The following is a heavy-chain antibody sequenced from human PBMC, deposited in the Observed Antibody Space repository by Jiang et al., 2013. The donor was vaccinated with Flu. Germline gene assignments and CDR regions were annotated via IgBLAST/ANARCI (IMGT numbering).Heavy chain of an antibody. V-gene: IGHV5-51*01. CDR3: ARRKYYGSGSYFDGMDV. CDR1: GYSFTSYW. J-gene: IGHJ6*02. CDR2: IYPGDSDT. Sequence: ESLRISCKGSGYSFTSYWISWVRQMPGKGLEWMGIIYPGDSDTRYSPSFQGQVTISADKSISTAYLQWSSLKASDTAMYYCARRKYYGSGSYFDGMDVWGQGTTVTVSS. D-gene: IGHD3-10*01.